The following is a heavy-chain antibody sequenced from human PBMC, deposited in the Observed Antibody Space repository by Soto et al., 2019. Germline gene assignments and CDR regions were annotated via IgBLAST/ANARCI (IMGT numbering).Heavy chain of an antibody. CDR3: ARGTYLDAFDT. J-gene: IGHJ3*02. Sequence: QVQLVQSGAEVKKPGASVKVSCKASGYTFTSYGVSWVRQAPGQGLEWMGWITPYSDNTNYAQKVQGRLTMTTDTSTSTAYRELRSLRADDTAVYYCARGTYLDAFDTWGQGTMVTVSS. D-gene: IGHD3-10*01. V-gene: IGHV1-18*01. CDR2: ITPYSDNT. CDR1: GYTFTSYG.